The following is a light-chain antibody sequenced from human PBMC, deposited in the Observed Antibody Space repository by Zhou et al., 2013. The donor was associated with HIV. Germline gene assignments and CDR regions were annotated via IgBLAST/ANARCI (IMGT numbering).Light chain of an antibody. CDR3: QQRSNWPPT. CDR2: GAS. CDR1: QSVSSSF. J-gene: IGKJ4*01. Sequence: EFVLTQSPGTLSLSPGERATLSCRASQSVSSSFLAWYQQKPGQAPRLLIYGASSRATGIPDRFSGSGSGTDFTLTISSLEPEDFAVYYCQQRSNWPPTFGGGTKVEIK. V-gene: IGKV3D-20*02.